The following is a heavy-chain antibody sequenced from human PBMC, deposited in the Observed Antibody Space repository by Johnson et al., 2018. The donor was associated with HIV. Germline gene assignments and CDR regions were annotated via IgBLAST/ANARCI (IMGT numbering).Heavy chain of an antibody. CDR3: ARDSGEQLRGVDAFDV. V-gene: IGHV3-30*04. D-gene: IGHD3-10*01. CDR1: GFTFRSYA. CDR2: ISYDGGLK. Sequence: QVQLVESGGGVVQPGRSLRLSCAASGFTFRSYAMHWVRQAPGKGLEWVAVISYDGGLKYYADSVKGRFTISRDNSKNTLYLQMNSLRAEDTAIYYCARDSGEQLRGVDAFDVWGQGTVVTVSS. J-gene: IGHJ3*01.